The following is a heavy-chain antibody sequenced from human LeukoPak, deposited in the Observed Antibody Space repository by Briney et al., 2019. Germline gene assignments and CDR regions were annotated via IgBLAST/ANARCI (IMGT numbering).Heavy chain of an antibody. D-gene: IGHD3-22*01. J-gene: IGHJ4*02. CDR3: AHSLYDSSGYYFFDY. V-gene: IGHV2-5*01. Sequence: ESGPTLVKPTQTLTLTCTFSGFSLSTSGVAVGWIRQPPGKALEWLALNYWNDDKRYSPSLKRRLTITKATSKYRVFLTMTNMDPVDTATYYCAHSLYDSSGYYFFDYWGQGTLVTVSS. CDR2: NYWNDDK. CDR1: GFSLSTSGVA.